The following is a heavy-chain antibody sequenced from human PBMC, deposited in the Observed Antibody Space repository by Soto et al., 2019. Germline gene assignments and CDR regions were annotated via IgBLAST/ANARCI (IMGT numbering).Heavy chain of an antibody. V-gene: IGHV1-69*13. Sequence: SVKVSCKAPGGTFSSYAISWVRQAPGQGLEWMGGIIPIFGTANYAQKFQGRVTITADESTSTAYMELSSLRSEDTAVYYCARDTGSLTPHNFDYWGQGTLVTVSS. D-gene: IGHD1-26*01. J-gene: IGHJ4*02. CDR3: ARDTGSLTPHNFDY. CDR2: IIPIFGTA. CDR1: GGTFSSYA.